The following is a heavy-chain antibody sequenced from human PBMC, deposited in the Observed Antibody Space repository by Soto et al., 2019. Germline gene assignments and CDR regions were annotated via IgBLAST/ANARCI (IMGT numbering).Heavy chain of an antibody. Sequence: LRLSCAASGFTVSSNYMSWVRQAPGKGLEWVSVIYSGGSTYYADSVKGRFTISRDNSKNTLYLQMNSLRAEDTAVYYCARVEMATFDYWGPGPLVTLST. CDR1: GFTVSSNY. V-gene: IGHV3-53*01. J-gene: IGHJ4*02. D-gene: IGHD5-12*01. CDR3: ARVEMATFDY. CDR2: IYSGGST.